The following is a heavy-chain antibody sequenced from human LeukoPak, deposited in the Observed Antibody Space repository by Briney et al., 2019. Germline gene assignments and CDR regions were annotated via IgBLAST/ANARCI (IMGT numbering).Heavy chain of an antibody. CDR2: IYYSGST. CDR3: ATGEFGGVIDLFDY. V-gene: IGHV4-59*08. J-gene: IGHJ4*02. CDR1: GGSISSYY. Sequence: PSETLSLTCTVSGGSISSYYWSWIRQPPGKGLEWIGYIYYSGSTNYNPSLKSRVTISVDTSKNQFSLKLSSVTAADTAVYYCATGEFGGVIDLFDYWGQGTLVTVSS. D-gene: IGHD3-16*02.